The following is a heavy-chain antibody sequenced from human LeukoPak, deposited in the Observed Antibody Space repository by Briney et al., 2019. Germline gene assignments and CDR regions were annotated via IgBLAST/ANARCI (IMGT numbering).Heavy chain of an antibody. CDR3: ARRGSRDYTWVFFDY. J-gene: IGHJ4*02. CDR2: INAGNGNT. CDR1: GYTFTSYA. V-gene: IGHV1-3*01. D-gene: IGHD4-11*01. Sequence: ASVKVSCKASGYTFTSYAMHWVRQAPGQRLEWMGWINAGNGNTKYSQKFQGRVTITRDTSASTAYMELSSLRSEDTAVYYCARRGSRDYTWVFFDYWGQGTLVTVSS.